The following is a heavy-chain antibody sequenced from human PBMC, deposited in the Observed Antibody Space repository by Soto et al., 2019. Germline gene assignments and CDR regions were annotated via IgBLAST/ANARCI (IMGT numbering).Heavy chain of an antibody. CDR2: IFTTGTTI. CDR3: ARDKDWAFDY. Sequence: GGSLRLSCAASGFTFSSYTMVWVRQAPGKGLEWVSYIFTTGTTIYYADSVKGRFNVSRDNAKNSVFLLLNSLRAEDTAVYYCARDKDWAFDYWGQGTPVTVSS. CDR1: GFTFSSYT. V-gene: IGHV3-48*04. J-gene: IGHJ4*02. D-gene: IGHD3-9*01.